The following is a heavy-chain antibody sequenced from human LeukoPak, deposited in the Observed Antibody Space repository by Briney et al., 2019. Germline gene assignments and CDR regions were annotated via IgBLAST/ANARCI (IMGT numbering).Heavy chain of an antibody. CDR1: GFTFSTSW. J-gene: IGHJ4*02. V-gene: IGHV3-7*01. CDR3: ARDPDYYGSGSQMDY. Sequence: GGSLRLSCAASGFTFSTSWMGWVRQAPGKGLEWVANINQDGSERYYVDSVKGRFTISRDNAKNSLYLQMNSLRAEDTAVYYCARDPDYYGSGSQMDYWGQGTLVAVSS. D-gene: IGHD3-10*01. CDR2: INQDGSER.